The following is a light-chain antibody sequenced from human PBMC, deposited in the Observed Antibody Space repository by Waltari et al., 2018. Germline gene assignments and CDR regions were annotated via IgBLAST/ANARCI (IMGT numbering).Light chain of an antibody. J-gene: IGKJ1*01. V-gene: IGKV1-39*01. Sequence: DIVMTQSPSSLSASVGDRITITCRASQSILTYLNWYQQKPGKAPDLLIYLTSILQSGVPSRFSGSGSGTDFTLTISSLQPEDFATYYCQQSYSTPRTFGQGTKVEFK. CDR3: QQSYSTPRT. CDR1: QSILTY. CDR2: LTS.